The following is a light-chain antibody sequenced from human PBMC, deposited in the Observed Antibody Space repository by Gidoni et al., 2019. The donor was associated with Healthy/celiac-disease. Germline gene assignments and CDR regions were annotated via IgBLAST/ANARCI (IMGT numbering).Light chain of an antibody. V-gene: IGKV1-8*01. Sequence: AIRMTLSQSSFSASTGDSVTITRRASPGISSDFAWYQQKPGKAPKILIYAASTLPSGVPSRCSGSGSGTDFTLTISCLQAEDVATYYCQQYYSYPRTFGQGTKVEIK. CDR1: PGISSD. CDR3: QQYYSYPRT. CDR2: AAS. J-gene: IGKJ1*01.